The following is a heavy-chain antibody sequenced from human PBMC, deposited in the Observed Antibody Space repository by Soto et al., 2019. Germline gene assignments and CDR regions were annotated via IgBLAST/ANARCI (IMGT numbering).Heavy chain of an antibody. J-gene: IGHJ4*02. CDR3: AKGREYSSSLED. D-gene: IGHD6-13*01. V-gene: IGHV3-23*01. CDR1: GFTFSSYA. CDR2: ISGSGGST. Sequence: GGSLRLSCAASGFTFSSYAMSLVRQAPGKGLEWVSAISGSGGSTYYADSVKGRFTISRDNSKNTLYLQMNSLRAEDKAVYYCAKGREYSSSLEDWGQGTLVTVSS.